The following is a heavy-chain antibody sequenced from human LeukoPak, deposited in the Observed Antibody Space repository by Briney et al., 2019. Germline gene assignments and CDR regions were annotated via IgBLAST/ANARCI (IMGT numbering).Heavy chain of an antibody. CDR1: GFTFRNYW. CDR3: VVTRTRGDH. D-gene: IGHD4-23*01. V-gene: IGHV3-7*03. CDR2: INKDGNDK. J-gene: IGHJ4*02. Sequence: GGSPRLSCAASGFTFRNYWMTWVRQAPGKGLGWVSSINKDGNDKYYVDSVKGRFTISRDNTKNSLFLQMNSLRAEDTAVYYCVVTRTRGDHWGEGTLVTVSS.